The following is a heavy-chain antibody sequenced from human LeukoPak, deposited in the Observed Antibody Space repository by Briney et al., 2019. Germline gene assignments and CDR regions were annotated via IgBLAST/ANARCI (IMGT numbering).Heavy chain of an antibody. CDR3: AIGSGSYGY. J-gene: IGHJ4*02. Sequence: GGSLRLSCAASGFTFSSYGMHWVRQAPGKGLEWVAVISYDGSNKYYADSVKGRFTISRDNSKNTLYLQMNSLRVEDTAVYYCAIGSGSYGYWGQGTLVTVSS. D-gene: IGHD1-26*01. CDR2: ISYDGSNK. CDR1: GFTFSSYG. V-gene: IGHV3-30*19.